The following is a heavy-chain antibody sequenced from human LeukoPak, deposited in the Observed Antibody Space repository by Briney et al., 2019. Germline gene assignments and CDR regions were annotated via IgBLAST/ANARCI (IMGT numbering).Heavy chain of an antibody. Sequence: GASVKVSCKASGYTFTSYGISWVRRAPGQGLEWMGWISAYNGNTNYAQKLQGRVTMTTDTSTSTAHMELRSLGSDDTAVYYCARTMHSGSYFLDYWGQGTLVTVSS. CDR1: GYTFTSYG. D-gene: IGHD1-26*01. J-gene: IGHJ4*02. V-gene: IGHV1-18*01. CDR2: ISAYNGNT. CDR3: ARTMHSGSYFLDY.